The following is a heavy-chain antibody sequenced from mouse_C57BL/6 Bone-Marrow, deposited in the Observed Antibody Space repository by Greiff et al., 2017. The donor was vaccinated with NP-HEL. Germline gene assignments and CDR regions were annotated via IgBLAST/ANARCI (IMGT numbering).Heavy chain of an antibody. J-gene: IGHJ2*01. D-gene: IGHD3-3*01. V-gene: IGHV5-4*01. CDR2: ISDGGSYT. CDR3: AREGGRFPYCFDY. Sequence: EVKLVESGGGLVKPGGSLKLSCAASGFTFSSYAMSWVRQTPEKRLEWVATISDGGSYTYYPDNVKGRFTISRDNAKNNLYLQMSHLKSEDTAMDYCAREGGRFPYCFDYWGQGTTLTVSS. CDR1: GFTFSSYA.